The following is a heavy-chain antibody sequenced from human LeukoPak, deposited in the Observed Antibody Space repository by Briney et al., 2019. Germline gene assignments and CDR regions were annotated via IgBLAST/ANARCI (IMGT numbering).Heavy chain of an antibody. CDR2: INPNSGGT. V-gene: IGHV1-2*02. J-gene: IGHJ5*02. CDR3: ARAGSSCSGGSCYGLHWFDP. D-gene: IGHD2-15*01. CDR1: GYTFTGCY. Sequence: GASVKVSCKASGYTFTGCYMHWVRQAPGQGLEWMGWINPNSGGTNYAQKFQGRVTMTRDTSISTAYMELSRLRSDDTAVYYCARAGSSCSGGSCYGLHWFDPWGQGTLVTVSS.